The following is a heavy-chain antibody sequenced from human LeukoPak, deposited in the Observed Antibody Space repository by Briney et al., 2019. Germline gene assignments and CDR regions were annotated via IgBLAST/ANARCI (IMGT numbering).Heavy chain of an antibody. CDR3: ARDRGAAAGN. D-gene: IGHD6-13*01. Sequence: GGSLRLSCAASGFNVSNNYMSWVRQAPGKGLEWVSVIYRGGSTYYADSVKGRFTMSRDNSKNTVYLQMDSLRAEDTALYYCARDRGAAAGNWGQGTLVTVSS. CDR2: IYRGGST. V-gene: IGHV3-53*01. J-gene: IGHJ4*02. CDR1: GFNVSNNY.